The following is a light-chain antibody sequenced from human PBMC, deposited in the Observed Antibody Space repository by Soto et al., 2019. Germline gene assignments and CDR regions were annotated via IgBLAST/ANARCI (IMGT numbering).Light chain of an antibody. Sequence: DIQMTQSPSSLSASLGDRVTITCRASQGIAKSLAWYQQRPGKVPKLLIYGASTLKSGVASRFSGSASGTYFTLTISSLQAEDVATYYCQKYDGVPLTFGGGTKVEIK. J-gene: IGKJ4*01. V-gene: IGKV1-27*01. CDR1: QGIAKS. CDR3: QKYDGVPLT. CDR2: GAS.